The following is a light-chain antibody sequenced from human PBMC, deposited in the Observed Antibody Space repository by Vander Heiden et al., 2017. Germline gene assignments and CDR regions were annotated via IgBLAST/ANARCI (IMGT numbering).Light chain of an antibody. V-gene: IGKV3-20*01. Sequence: ELVLTQSPGTLSLSPGHRVPLSCRASQSVRSTYVDWYQQKPGQAPRLLIYGASSRATGIPYRFSGSGSGTDFTLTISRLEPEDFAVYYCQQYGSSPLTFGGGTKVEIK. J-gene: IGKJ4*01. CDR2: GAS. CDR1: QSVRSTY. CDR3: QQYGSSPLT.